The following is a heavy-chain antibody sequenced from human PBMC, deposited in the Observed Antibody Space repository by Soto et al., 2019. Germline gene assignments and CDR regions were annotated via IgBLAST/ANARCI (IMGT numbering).Heavy chain of an antibody. D-gene: IGHD3-3*01. J-gene: IGHJ2*01. CDR2: IFHSGST. V-gene: IGHV4-30-2*01. CDR3: AGEGGSVCRHCQLYV. Sequence: QLQLQESGSGLVKPSQTLSLTCAVSGGSISSGGYSWGWLPQPPGKGLAWIEYIFHSGSTYYNPSLKSRLTSAVSCTSPTLCLAISVVTGADAAWYYGAGEGGSVCRHCQLYVCGRSTL. CDR1: GGSISSGGYS.